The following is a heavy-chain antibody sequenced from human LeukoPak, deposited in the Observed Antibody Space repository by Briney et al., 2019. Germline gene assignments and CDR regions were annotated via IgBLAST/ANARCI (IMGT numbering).Heavy chain of an antibody. J-gene: IGHJ5*02. CDR2: INPGDSDA. V-gene: IGHV5-51*01. CDR1: GYSFTNYW. CDR3: ASRTLITMVRGVIRDWFDP. D-gene: IGHD3-10*01. Sequence: GESLKISCKGSGYSFTNYWIVWVRQMPGKGLEWMGIINPGDSDARYSPSFQGQVTISVDKSISTAYLQWSSLKASDTAMYYCASRTLITMVRGVIRDWFDPWGQGTLVTVSS.